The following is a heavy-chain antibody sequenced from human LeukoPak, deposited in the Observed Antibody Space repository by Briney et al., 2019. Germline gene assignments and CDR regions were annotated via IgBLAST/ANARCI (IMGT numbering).Heavy chain of an antibody. CDR3: ARDPRYLRYDSDNNAYPYY. CDR1: GFAFTSYG. Sequence: ASVKVSCKASGFAFTSYGFSWVRQAPGQGLEWMGWISAYNGGTNYAQKLQGRVTMTTDTSTGTAYMELRSLRSDDTAVYYCARDPRYLRYDSDNNAYPYYWGQGTLVTVSS. V-gene: IGHV1-18*01. J-gene: IGHJ4*02. D-gene: IGHD3-22*01. CDR2: ISAYNGGT.